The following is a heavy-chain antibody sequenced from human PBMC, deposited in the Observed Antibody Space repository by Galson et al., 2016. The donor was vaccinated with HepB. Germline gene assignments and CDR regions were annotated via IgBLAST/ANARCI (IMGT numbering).Heavy chain of an antibody. CDR2: IFYNGIS. Sequence: TLSLTCTVSGGSINSGGYYWTWIRQHPGKGLEWIGYIFYNGISYYTPSLKSRLTISLDTSTNQFSLKLTSVTAADTAVYYCARLDYYDSSGHAPLIDPWGQGTLVTVSP. CDR3: ARLDYYDSSGHAPLIDP. V-gene: IGHV4-31*03. J-gene: IGHJ5*02. D-gene: IGHD3-22*01. CDR1: GGSINSGGYY.